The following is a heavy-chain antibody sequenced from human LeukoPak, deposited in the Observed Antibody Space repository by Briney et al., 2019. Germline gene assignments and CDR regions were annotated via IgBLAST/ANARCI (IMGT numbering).Heavy chain of an antibody. J-gene: IGHJ3*02. CDR3: XXXXXXXXXXXYFSSGNDAFDI. D-gene: IGHD1-1*01. CDR2: IRSKAYGGTT. Sequence: GGSLRLSCTASGFTFGDYAMSWFRQAPGKGLEWVGFIRSKAYGGTTEYAASVKGRFTISRDDSKSIAYLQMNSLKTEDTAVXXXXXXXXXXXXXXYFSSGNDAFDIWGQGTMVTVSS. CDR1: GFTFGDYA. V-gene: IGHV3-49*03.